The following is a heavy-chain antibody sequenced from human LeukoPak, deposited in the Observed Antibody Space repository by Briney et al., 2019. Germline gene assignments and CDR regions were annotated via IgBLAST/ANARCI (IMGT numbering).Heavy chain of an antibody. CDR2: IYTSGST. D-gene: IGHD2-2*01. CDR1: GGSISSYY. CDR3: ARASGYCSSTSCFLDAFDI. J-gene: IGHJ3*02. Sequence: SETLSLTCTVPGGSISSYYWSWIRQPAGKGLEWIGRIYTSGSTNYNPSLRSRVTMSVDTSKNQFSLKLSSVTAADTALYYCARASGYCSSTSCFLDAFDIWGQGTMVTVSS. V-gene: IGHV4-4*07.